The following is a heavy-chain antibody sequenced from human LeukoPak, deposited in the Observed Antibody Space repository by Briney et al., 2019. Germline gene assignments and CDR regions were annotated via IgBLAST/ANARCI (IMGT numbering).Heavy chain of an antibody. Sequence: SGGSLRLSCAASVFTFSNDWMHWVRQAPGKGLVWVSRINTDGSTTTYADSVKGRFTISRDNAKNTLYLQMNSLRVEDTAVYYCARGRGGSYHYWGQGTLVTVSP. CDR1: VFTFSNDW. CDR3: ARGRGGSYHY. CDR2: INTDGSTT. V-gene: IGHV3-74*01. D-gene: IGHD1-26*01. J-gene: IGHJ4*02.